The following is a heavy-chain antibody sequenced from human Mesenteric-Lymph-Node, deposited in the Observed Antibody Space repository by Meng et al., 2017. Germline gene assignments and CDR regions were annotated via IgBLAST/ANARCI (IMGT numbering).Heavy chain of an antibody. V-gene: IGHV3-30*01. D-gene: IGHD5-18*01. CDR3: ARDRRYSYGWPAIAYYFDY. CDR2: ISDDGSNK. Sequence: GESLKISCAASGFTFSSYAMHWVRQAPGKGLEWVAVISDDGSNKYYADSVKGRFTISRDNSKNTLYLQMNSLRAEDTAVYYCARDRRYSYGWPAIAYYFDYWGQGTLVTVSS. CDR1: GFTFSSYA. J-gene: IGHJ4*02.